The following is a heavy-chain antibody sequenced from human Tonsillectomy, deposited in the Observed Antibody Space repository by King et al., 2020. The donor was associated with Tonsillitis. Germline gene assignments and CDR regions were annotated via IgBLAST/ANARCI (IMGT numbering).Heavy chain of an antibody. D-gene: IGHD3-22*01. Sequence: GQLVQSGAEMKKPGASVKVSCKASGYTFMNYYMHWVRQAPGQGLEWLGIINPSDTSTYYAQKFQGRVTMTRDTSTSTVYMELSSLRSEDTAVYYCAREGFSGYQRYSWFDPWGQGTLVTVSS. CDR1: GYTFMNYY. J-gene: IGHJ5*02. CDR2: INPSDTST. V-gene: IGHV1-46*01. CDR3: AREGFSGYQRYSWFDP.